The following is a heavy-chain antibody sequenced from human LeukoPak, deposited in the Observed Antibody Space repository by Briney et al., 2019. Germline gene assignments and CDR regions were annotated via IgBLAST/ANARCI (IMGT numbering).Heavy chain of an antibody. J-gene: IGHJ6*02. V-gene: IGHV3-48*03. CDR3: VAGKRGYYYGMDV. Sequence: GGSLRLSCAASGFTVSSYETNWVRQAPGKGLEWVSYISSSGSTIYYADCVKGRFTISRDNAKNSLYLQMNSLRAEDTAVYYAVAGKRGYYYGMDVWGQGTTVTVSS. CDR1: GFTVSSYE. CDR2: ISSSGSTI. D-gene: IGHD6-19*01.